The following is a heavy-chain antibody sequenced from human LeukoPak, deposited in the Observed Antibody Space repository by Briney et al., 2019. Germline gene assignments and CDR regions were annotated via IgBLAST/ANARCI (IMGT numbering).Heavy chain of an antibody. CDR2: IYYSGST. CDR1: GGSISSYY. Sequence: SETLSLTCTVSGGSISSYYWSWIRQPPGKGLEWIGYIYYSGSTNYNPSLKSRVTISVDTSKNQFSLKLSSVTAADTAVYYCARDRYNWNYSWFDPWGQGTLVTVSS. V-gene: IGHV4-59*01. CDR3: ARDRYNWNYSWFDP. J-gene: IGHJ5*02. D-gene: IGHD1-7*01.